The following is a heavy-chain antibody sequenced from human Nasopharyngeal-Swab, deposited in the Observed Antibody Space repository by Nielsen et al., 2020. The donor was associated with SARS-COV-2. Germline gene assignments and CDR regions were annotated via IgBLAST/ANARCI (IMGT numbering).Heavy chain of an antibody. Sequence: GSQKIPRAASGFTLSSYAMHWVRQAPGKGLEWVAVISYDGSNKYYADSVKGRFTISRDNSKNTLYLQMNSLRAEDTAVYYCARRAFDPWGQGTLVTVSS. CDR2: ISYDGSNK. CDR3: ARRAFDP. V-gene: IGHV3-30-3*01. J-gene: IGHJ5*02. CDR1: GFTLSSYA.